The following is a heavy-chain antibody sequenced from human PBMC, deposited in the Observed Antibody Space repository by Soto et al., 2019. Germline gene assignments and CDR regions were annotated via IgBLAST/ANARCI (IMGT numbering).Heavy chain of an antibody. CDR3: AKDEMVRGVIFPLGY. CDR1: GFTFSSYG. CDR2: IWYDGSNK. Sequence: AGGSLRLSCAASGFTFSSYGMHWVRQAPGKGLEWVAVIWYDGSNKYYADSVKGRFTISRDNSKNTLYLQMNSLRAEDTAVYYCAKDEMVRGVIFPLGYWGQGTLVTVSS. D-gene: IGHD3-10*01. J-gene: IGHJ4*02. V-gene: IGHV3-33*06.